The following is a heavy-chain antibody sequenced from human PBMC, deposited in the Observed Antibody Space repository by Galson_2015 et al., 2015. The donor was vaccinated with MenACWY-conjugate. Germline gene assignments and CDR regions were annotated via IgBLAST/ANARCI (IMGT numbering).Heavy chain of an antibody. Sequence: SLRLSCAASGFTFSSYAMSWVRQAPGKGLEWVSAISGSGGSTYYADSVKGRFTISRDNSKNTLYLQMNSLRAEDTAVYYCAKDMGALGVSDYWGQGTLVTVSS. V-gene: IGHV3-23*01. CDR1: GFTFSSYA. J-gene: IGHJ4*02. D-gene: IGHD1-26*01. CDR3: AKDMGALGVSDY. CDR2: ISGSGGST.